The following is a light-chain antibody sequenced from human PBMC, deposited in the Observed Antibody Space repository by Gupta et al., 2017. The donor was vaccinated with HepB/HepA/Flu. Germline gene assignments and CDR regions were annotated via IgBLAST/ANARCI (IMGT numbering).Light chain of an antibody. V-gene: IGLV1-40*01. CDR1: SSNIGARND. CDR3: QSYDTTLSGSEV. CDR2: SNS. Sequence: QSVLTQLPSVSGAPGQRVTISCTGSSSNIGARNDVHWYQQVPGKAPKLLIFSNSNRPSGVPDRFSGSKSGTSASLAITGLQAEDEAYYYCQSYDTTLSGSEVFGGGTKLTVL. J-gene: IGLJ2*01.